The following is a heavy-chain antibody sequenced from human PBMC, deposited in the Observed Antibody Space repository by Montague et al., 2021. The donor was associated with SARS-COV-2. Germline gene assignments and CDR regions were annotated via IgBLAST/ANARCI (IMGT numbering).Heavy chain of an antibody. J-gene: IGHJ6*02. V-gene: IGHV4-34*01. CDR1: GGSFSGYY. Sequence: SETLSLTCAVYGGSFSGYYWSWIRQPPGKGLELIGEINHCGSTNYNPSLKSRVTISVDTYKNQFSLKLSSVTAADTAVYYCARVRAGPAYMHIFSLGRSYYGMDVWGQGTTVTVSS. CDR2: INHCGST. D-gene: IGHD2-2*01. CDR3: ARVRAGPAYMHIFSLGRSYYGMDV.